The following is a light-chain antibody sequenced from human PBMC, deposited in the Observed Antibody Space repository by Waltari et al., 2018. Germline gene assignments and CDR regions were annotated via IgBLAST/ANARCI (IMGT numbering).Light chain of an antibody. CDR3: QQYGSSLWT. J-gene: IGKJ1*01. CDR1: QSVSSSY. V-gene: IGKV3-20*01. CDR2: GAS. Sequence: EIVLTQSPGTLSLSPGERATLSCRASQSVSSSYLAWYQQKPGQAPRLLIYGASSRATGIPDRVSGSGAGTDFTLTISRLEPEDFAVYYWQQYGSSLWTFGQGTKVEIK.